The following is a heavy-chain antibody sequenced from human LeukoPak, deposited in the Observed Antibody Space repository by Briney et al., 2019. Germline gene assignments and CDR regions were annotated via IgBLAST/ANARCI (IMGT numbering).Heavy chain of an antibody. V-gene: IGHV4-38-2*02. D-gene: IGHD2-2*02. CDR3: ARDGGRYCSSTSCYTLDY. Sequence: SETLSLTCTVSGYSISSGYYWGWIRQPPGKGLEWIGSIYHSGSTYYNPSLKSRVTISVDTSKNQFSLKLSSVTAADTAVYYCARDGGRYCSSTSCYTLDYWGQGTLVTVSS. J-gene: IGHJ4*02. CDR1: GYSISSGYY. CDR2: IYHSGST.